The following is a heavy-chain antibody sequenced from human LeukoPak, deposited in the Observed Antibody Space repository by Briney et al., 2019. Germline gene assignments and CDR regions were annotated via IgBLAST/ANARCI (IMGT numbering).Heavy chain of an antibody. CDR3: VRDYQFIQEV. J-gene: IGHJ6*02. Sequence: GGSLRLSCVASGFTFSNYWMLWVRQAPGKGLMWVSLISTDGKSTRYAESVKGRFTISRDNAKNTLYLQMDILRVEDTALYFCVRDYQFIQEVWGQGTTVTVSS. V-gene: IGHV3-74*01. D-gene: IGHD2-2*01. CDR2: ISTDGKST. CDR1: GFTFSNYW.